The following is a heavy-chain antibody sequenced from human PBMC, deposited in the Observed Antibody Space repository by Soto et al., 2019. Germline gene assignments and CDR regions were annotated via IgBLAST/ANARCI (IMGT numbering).Heavy chain of an antibody. CDR1: GGSISSYY. D-gene: IGHD3-22*01. V-gene: IGHV4-59*01. Sequence: PSDTLSLTCTVSGGSISSYYWSWIRQPPGKGLEWIGYIYYSGSTNYNSSLKSRVTISVDMSKNQFSLKLSSVTAADTAVYYCARDRFLDYCDSSGGYNWFDPWGQGTLVTVSS. J-gene: IGHJ5*02. CDR2: IYYSGST. CDR3: ARDRFLDYCDSSGGYNWFDP.